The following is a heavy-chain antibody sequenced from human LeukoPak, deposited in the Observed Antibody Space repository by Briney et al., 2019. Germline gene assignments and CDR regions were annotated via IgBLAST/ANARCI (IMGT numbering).Heavy chain of an antibody. Sequence: GGSLRLSCAASGFTFSSYAMSWVRQAPGKGLEWVSAISGSGGSTYYTDSVKGRFTISRDNSKNTLYLQMNSLRAEDTAVYYCATLLITMVRGSNAFDIWGQGTMVTVSS. CDR2: ISGSGGST. J-gene: IGHJ3*02. CDR1: GFTFSSYA. CDR3: ATLLITMVRGSNAFDI. D-gene: IGHD3-10*01. V-gene: IGHV3-23*01.